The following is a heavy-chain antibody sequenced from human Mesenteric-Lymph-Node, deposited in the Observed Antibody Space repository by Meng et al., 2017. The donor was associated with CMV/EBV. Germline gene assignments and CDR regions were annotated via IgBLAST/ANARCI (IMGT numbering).Heavy chain of an antibody. CDR2: INPNSGVS. V-gene: IGHV1-2*06. D-gene: IGHD2/OR15-2a*01. J-gene: IGHJ5*02. CDR1: GYTFTDFY. CDR3: ARDNVNPEGFDP. Sequence: VQLVQSGPEVKRPGASVMVSCKASGYTFTDFYIHWVRQAPGQGLEWMGRINPNSGVSNSAQNFQGRVTMTRDTSISTAYMELGRLTSDDTAVYYCARDNVNPEGFDPWGQGTLVTVSS.